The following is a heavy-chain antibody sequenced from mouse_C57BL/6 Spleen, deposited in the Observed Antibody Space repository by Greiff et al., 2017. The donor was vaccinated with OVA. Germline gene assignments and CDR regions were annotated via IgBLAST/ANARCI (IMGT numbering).Heavy chain of an antibody. V-gene: IGHV1-69*01. J-gene: IGHJ2*01. CDR2: IDPSDSYT. CDR1: GYTFTSYW. D-gene: IGHD1-1*01. Sequence: VQLQQPGAELVMPGASVKLSCKASGYTFTSYWMRWVKQRPGQGLEWIGEIDPSDSYTNYNQKFKGKSTLTVDKSSSTAYMQLSSLTSEDAAVYYCARRYGSVYYFDYWGQGTTLTVSS. CDR3: ARRYGSVYYFDY.